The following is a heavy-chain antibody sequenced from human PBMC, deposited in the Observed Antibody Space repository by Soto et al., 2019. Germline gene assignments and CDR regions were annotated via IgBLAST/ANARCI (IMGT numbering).Heavy chain of an antibody. CDR3: AREGGPLNYYGMDV. Sequence: GGSLRLSCASSVFTFSSYDMHCVRQSTGKCLEWVSAIGTAGDTYYPGSVKGRFTISRENAKNSLYLQMNSLRAGDTAVYYCAREGGPLNYYGMDVWGQGNTVTXSS. J-gene: IGHJ6*02. CDR1: VFTFSSYD. V-gene: IGHV3-13*01. D-gene: IGHD3-16*01. CDR2: IGTAGDT.